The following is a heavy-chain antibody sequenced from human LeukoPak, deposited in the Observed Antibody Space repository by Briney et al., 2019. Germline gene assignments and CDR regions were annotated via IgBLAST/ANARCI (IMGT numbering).Heavy chain of an antibody. J-gene: IGHJ5*02. V-gene: IGHV3-11*01. CDR3: ATDGAGFDT. CDR1: GFTFNDYY. CDR2: INIGGTNT. Sequence: GGSLRLSCAASGFTFNDYYMSWIRQAPGKGLEWLSYINIGGTNTPYADSVKGRFTISRDNAKKSLYLEMNNLRAEDTAVYYCATDGAGFDTWGQGGLVTVSS.